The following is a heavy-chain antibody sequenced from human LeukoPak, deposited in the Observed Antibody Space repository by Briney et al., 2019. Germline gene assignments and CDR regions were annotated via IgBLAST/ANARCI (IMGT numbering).Heavy chain of an antibody. Sequence: PSETLSLTCTVSGGSISNYYWSWIRQPPGKGLEWIGYIYYSGNTNYNPSLKSRVTISVDTSKNQFSLNLSSVTAADTAVYYCVRDEGYSSSTRWYWFDPWGREPWSPSPQ. CDR2: IYYSGNT. CDR1: GGSISNYY. D-gene: IGHD6-6*01. CDR3: VRDEGYSSSTRWYWFDP. J-gene: IGHJ5*02. V-gene: IGHV4-59*01.